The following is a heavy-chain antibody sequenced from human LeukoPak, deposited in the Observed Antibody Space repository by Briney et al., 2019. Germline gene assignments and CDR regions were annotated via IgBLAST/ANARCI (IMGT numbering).Heavy chain of an antibody. J-gene: IGHJ6*02. CDR3: ARVQQLDYYYGMDV. V-gene: IGHV4-34*01. CDR2: INHSGST. D-gene: IGHD6-13*01. Sequence: SETLSLTCAVYGGSFSGYYWSWIRQPPGKGLEWIGEINHSGSTNYNPSLKSRVTISVDTSKNQLSLKLSSVTAADTAVYYCARVQQLDYYYGMDVWGQGTTVTVSS. CDR1: GGSFSGYY.